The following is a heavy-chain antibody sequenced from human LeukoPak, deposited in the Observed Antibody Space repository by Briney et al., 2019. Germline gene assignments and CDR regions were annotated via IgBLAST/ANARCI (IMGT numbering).Heavy chain of an antibody. J-gene: IGHJ4*02. CDR3: AGVESPAKNYYFDY. D-gene: IGHD5-24*01. V-gene: IGHV1-2*02. CDR2: INPNSGGT. Sequence: HWASVKVSCKASGYTFTGYYMHWVRQAPGQGLEWMGWINPNSGGTNYAQKFQGRVTMTRDTSISTAYMELSRLRSDDTAVYYCAGVESPAKNYYFDYWGQGTLVTVSS. CDR1: GYTFTGYY.